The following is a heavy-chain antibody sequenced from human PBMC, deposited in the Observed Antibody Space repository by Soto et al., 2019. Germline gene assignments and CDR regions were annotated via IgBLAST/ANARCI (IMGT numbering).Heavy chain of an antibody. CDR1: GFTFTSSA. Sequence: GASVKVSCKASGFTFTSSAVQWVRQARGQRLEWIGWIVVGSGNTNYAQKFQERVTITRDMSTSTAYMELSSLRSEDTAVYYCAAEHGGNIGGYYYYGMAVWGQGTTVTVSS. CDR2: IVVGSGNT. CDR3: AAEHGGNIGGYYYYGMAV. V-gene: IGHV1-58*01. D-gene: IGHD2-15*01. J-gene: IGHJ6*02.